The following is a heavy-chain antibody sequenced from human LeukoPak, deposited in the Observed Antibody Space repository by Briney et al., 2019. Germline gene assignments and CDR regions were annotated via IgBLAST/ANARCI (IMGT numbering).Heavy chain of an antibody. CDR2: INPDGTII. J-gene: IGHJ5*02. CDR3: AKDLSWNTADR. CDR1: GFTYTDYW. D-gene: IGHD5-18*01. Sequence: GGSLRLSRVGSGFTYTDYWMHWFRQAPGKGPVWVSRINPDGTIIDYADSVKGRFRISRDNAKNLLYLQMNGLRADDTAVYYCAKDLSWNTADRWGQGILVTVSS. V-gene: IGHV3-74*01.